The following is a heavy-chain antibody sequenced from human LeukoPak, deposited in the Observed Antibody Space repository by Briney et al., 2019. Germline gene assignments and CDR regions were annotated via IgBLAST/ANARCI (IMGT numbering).Heavy chain of an antibody. Sequence: GGSLRLSCAASGFTFSSYGMHWVRQAPGKGLEWVAFIRYDGSNKYYADSVKGRFTISRDNSKNTLYLQMNSLRAEDTAVYYCAKDRLWRQLVGYGHDYWGQGTLVTVSS. CDR1: GFTFSSYG. CDR2: IRYDGSNK. D-gene: IGHD6-6*01. CDR3: AKDRLWRQLVGYGHDY. V-gene: IGHV3-30*02. J-gene: IGHJ4*02.